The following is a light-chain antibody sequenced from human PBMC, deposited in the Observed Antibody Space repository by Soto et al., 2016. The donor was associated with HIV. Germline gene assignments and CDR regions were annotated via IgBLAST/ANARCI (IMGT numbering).Light chain of an antibody. CDR1: QAIRND. CDR2: AAS. V-gene: IGKV1-17*01. Sequence: DIRMTQSPSSLSASVGDRVTITCRASQAIRNDLAWYQQKPGKAPKRLIFAASSLQSGVPSRFSGSGSGTEFTLTISSLRAEDFATYYCLQHNTYPRTFGQGTRVDVK. J-gene: IGKJ1*01. CDR3: LQHNTYPRT.